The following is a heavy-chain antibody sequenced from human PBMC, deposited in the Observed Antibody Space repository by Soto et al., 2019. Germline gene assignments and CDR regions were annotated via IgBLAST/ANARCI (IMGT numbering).Heavy chain of an antibody. CDR3: ARDRAYCGSACPLGY. CDR2: IYSGGST. D-gene: IGHD2-21*02. J-gene: IGHJ4*02. V-gene: IGHV3-66*01. Sequence: EVQLVESGGGLVQPGGSLRLSCAASGFSVSSKFMSWVRQAPGKGLEWVSIIYSGGSTYYADSVKGRFTISRDNPKDTRYLQMHSLRAEDTAVYYCARDRAYCGSACPLGYWGQGTLVTVSS. CDR1: GFSVSSKF.